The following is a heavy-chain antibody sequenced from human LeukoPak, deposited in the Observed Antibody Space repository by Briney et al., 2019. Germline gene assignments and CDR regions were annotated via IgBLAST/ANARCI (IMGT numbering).Heavy chain of an antibody. J-gene: IGHJ4*02. V-gene: IGHV4-59*08. CDR1: GDSISSYY. Sequence: SETLPLTCTVSGDSISSYYWTWIRQPPGKGLEWIGYIHDSGSTHYNPSLKSRVTISVDTSKNRFSLKLSSVTAADTAVYYCARRGGYSSSPLFCGGQGALVTVSS. CDR3: ARRGGYSSSPLFC. CDR2: IHDSGST. D-gene: IGHD6-13*01.